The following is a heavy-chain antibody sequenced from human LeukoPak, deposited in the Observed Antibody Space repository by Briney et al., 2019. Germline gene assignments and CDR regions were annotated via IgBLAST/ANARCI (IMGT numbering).Heavy chain of an antibody. CDR3: GGAPNYYPSTSSDH. CDR2: SNHGESS. D-gene: IGHD3-22*01. CDR1: GWSFSRYS. Sequence: SETLSLTCAVYGWSFSRYSWRWVRQAPGQGLEWMGESNHGESSRYSPSIMRRVIIFLNTSKKQFSLMQSSVTAADAAVYYCGGAPNYYPSTSSDHCGQGALVTLSS. J-gene: IGHJ4*02. V-gene: IGHV4-34*01.